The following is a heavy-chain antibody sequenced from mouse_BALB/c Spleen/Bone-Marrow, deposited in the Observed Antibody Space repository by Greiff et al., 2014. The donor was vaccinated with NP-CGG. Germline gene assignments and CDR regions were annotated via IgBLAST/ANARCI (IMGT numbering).Heavy chain of an antibody. J-gene: IGHJ3*01. Sequence: VQLQESGPELAKPGASVQMSCKASGHTFTTYWMHWVKQRPGQGLEWIGYIDPRTGYTEYNQEFKDKATLTADKSSNTAYMQLRSLTSEDSAVYYCARYWDTYWGQGTQVTVSA. D-gene: IGHD4-1*01. CDR1: GHTFTTYW. V-gene: IGHV1-7*01. CDR3: ARYWDTY. CDR2: IDPRTGYT.